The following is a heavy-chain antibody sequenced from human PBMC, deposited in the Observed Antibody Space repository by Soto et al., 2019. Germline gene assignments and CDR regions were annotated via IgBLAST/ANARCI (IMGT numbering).Heavy chain of an antibody. V-gene: IGHV4-59*08. D-gene: IGHD2-2*01. CDR3: ATRVGYCSSTSCYHFDY. CDR2: IYYSGST. J-gene: IGHJ4*02. Sequence: PSETLSLTCTVSGGSISSYYWSWIRQPPGKGLEWIGSIYYSGSTNYNPSLKSRVTISVDTSKNQFSLKLSSVTAADTAVYYCATRVGYCSSTSCYHFDYWGQGTLVTVSS. CDR1: GGSISSYY.